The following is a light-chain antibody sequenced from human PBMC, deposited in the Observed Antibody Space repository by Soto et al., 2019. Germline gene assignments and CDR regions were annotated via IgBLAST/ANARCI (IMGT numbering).Light chain of an antibody. CDR1: QSISSW. CDR2: NAS. V-gene: IGKV1-5*03. J-gene: IGKJ4*01. Sequence: DIQMTQSPSTLSASVGDRVTITCRASQSISSWLAWYQQKPGKAPNLLIYNASSLESGVPSRFSGSGSWTEFTLTISSLQPDDFETYYCQQYNSYPLTFGGGTKVEIK. CDR3: QQYNSYPLT.